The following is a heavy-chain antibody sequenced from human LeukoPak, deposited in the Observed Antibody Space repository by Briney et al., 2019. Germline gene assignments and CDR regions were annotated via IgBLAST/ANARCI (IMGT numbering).Heavy chain of an antibody. CDR3: ARGPSYHDSSGYYNFDY. Sequence: ASVKVSCKASGYTFTNHDFNWMRQASGQGLEWMGWMNPNSGATGYAQKFQGRVTMTRDTSTSTVHMELSGLRSEDTAVYYCARGPSYHDSSGYYNFDYWGQGTLVTVSS. V-gene: IGHV1-8*01. CDR1: GYTFTNHD. CDR2: MNPNSGAT. J-gene: IGHJ4*02. D-gene: IGHD3-22*01.